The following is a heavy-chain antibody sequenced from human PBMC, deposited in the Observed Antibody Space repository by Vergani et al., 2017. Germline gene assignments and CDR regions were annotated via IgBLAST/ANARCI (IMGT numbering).Heavy chain of an antibody. V-gene: IGHV5-51*01. CDR3: ARHTTYTDS. J-gene: IGHJ4*02. CDR1: EYSFGNYW. D-gene: IGHD1-1*01. Sequence: EVELVQSGPEMRKPGESLKISCKGSEYSFGNYWIGWVRQMPGKGLEWMGIIYPADSDPRYSPSFQGQVTISAAKSISTAFLQWDSLEASDTALYYCARHTTYTDSWGEGTLVTVSS. CDR2: IYPADSDP.